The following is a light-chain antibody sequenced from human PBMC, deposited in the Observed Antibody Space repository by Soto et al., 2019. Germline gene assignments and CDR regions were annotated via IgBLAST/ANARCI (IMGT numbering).Light chain of an antibody. Sequence: AIQLTQSPSSLSASVGDRVTITCRASQGISSALAWYQQRPGKPPKLLIYHASSLESAVPSRFKGSGSGPDFTLSISGLLSEDLATSYCQQSNRKPVTFGHGTRLEIK. J-gene: IGKJ5*01. CDR3: QQSNRKPVT. CDR1: QGISSA. CDR2: HAS. V-gene: IGKV1-13*02.